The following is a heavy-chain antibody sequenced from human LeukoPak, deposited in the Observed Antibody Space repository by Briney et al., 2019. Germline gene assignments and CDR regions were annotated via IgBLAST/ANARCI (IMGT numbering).Heavy chain of an antibody. V-gene: IGHV3-23*01. J-gene: IGHJ6*04. CDR3: AELGITMIGGV. D-gene: IGHD3-10*02. CDR1: GFTFSTYA. Sequence: GGSLRLSCAASGFTFSTYAMSWVRQAPGKGLEWVSAISGSGGSTYYADSVKGRFTISRDNAKNSLYLQMNSLRAEDTAVYYCAELGITMIGGVWGKGTTVTISS. CDR2: ISGSGGST.